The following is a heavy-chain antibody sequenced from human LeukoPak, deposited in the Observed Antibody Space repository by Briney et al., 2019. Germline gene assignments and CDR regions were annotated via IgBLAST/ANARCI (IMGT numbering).Heavy chain of an antibody. Sequence: GASVKVSCKASGYIFTNYGISWVRQAPGQGLEWMGWVSVYSGNTKYAQKFQGRVTMTTDTSTTTASMEVRSLRSDDTAVYYCARAATTLDPWGRGTLVTVSS. V-gene: IGHV1-18*01. CDR1: GYIFTNYG. D-gene: IGHD4-11*01. J-gene: IGHJ5*02. CDR2: VSVYSGNT. CDR3: ARAATTLDP.